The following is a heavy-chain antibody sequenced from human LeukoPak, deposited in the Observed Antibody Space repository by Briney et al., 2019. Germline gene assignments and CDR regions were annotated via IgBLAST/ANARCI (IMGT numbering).Heavy chain of an antibody. CDR1: GFTFSSYA. D-gene: IGHD3-10*01. V-gene: IGHV3-23*01. Sequence: GGSLRLSCAASGFTFSSYAMSWVRQAPGKGLEWVSAIRDSGTSTWYAGSVKGRFTISRDNSKNTLYLQMDSLRAEGTAVYFCRTYMVRGIIPKYFDPWGQGTLVTVSS. CDR3: RTYMVRGIIPKYFDP. CDR2: IRDSGTST. J-gene: IGHJ5*02.